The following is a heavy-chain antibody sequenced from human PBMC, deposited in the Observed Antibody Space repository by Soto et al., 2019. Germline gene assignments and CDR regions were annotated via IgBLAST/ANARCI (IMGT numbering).Heavy chain of an antibody. CDR3: ARHGAPWYDGDYVGWFDP. CDR1: GGSISSSSYY. J-gene: IGHJ5*02. D-gene: IGHD4-17*01. CDR2: IYYSGST. Sequence: QLQLQESGPGLVKPSETLSLTCTVSGGSISSSSYYWGWIRQPPGKGLEWIGSIYYSGSTYYNPSLMSRVTISVDTSKNQFSLKLSSVTAADTAVYYCARHGAPWYDGDYVGWFDPWGQGTLVTVSS. V-gene: IGHV4-39*01.